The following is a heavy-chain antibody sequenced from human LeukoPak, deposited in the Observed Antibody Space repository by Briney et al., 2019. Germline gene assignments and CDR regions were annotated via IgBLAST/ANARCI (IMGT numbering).Heavy chain of an antibody. Sequence: GGSLRLSCAASGFAFSSYWMSWVRQAPGKGLEWVANIKQDGSEKYYVDSVKGRFTIFRDNAKNSLYLQMNSLRAEDTSVYYCARWYNSNWFDPWGQGTLVTVSS. D-gene: IGHD6-19*01. CDR3: ARWYNSNWFDP. CDR2: IKQDGSEK. J-gene: IGHJ5*02. V-gene: IGHV3-7*01. CDR1: GFAFSSYW.